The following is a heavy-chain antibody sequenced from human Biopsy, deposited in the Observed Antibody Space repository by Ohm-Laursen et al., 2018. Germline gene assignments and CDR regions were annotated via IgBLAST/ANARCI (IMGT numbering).Heavy chain of an antibody. CDR3: ARGSNDSGGLYFPR. CDR2: ISCTGYT. D-gene: IGHD4-23*01. CDR1: GGSFTGHY. Sequence: PGTLSLTCIVSGGSFTGHYWSWIRQPPGKGLEWIGHISCTGYTSYNASLKSRVTISVDTSRNHFSLRLSSLTAADTAVYYCARGSNDSGGLYFPRWGQGTLLTVSS. V-gene: IGHV4-59*11. J-gene: IGHJ4*02.